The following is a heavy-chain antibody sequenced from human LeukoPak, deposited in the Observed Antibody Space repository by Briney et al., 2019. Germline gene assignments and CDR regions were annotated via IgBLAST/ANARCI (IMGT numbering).Heavy chain of an antibody. J-gene: IGHJ5*02. V-gene: IGHV3-21*01. CDR1: GFTFSDYS. CDR2: ISSSSSYM. D-gene: IGHD3-10*01. Sequence: GGSLRLSCAASGFTFSDYSMNWVRQAPGEGLEWVSSISSSSSYMYYADSVKGRFTISRDNAKNSLYLQMNSLRAEDTAVYYCARRNLRSGSSPGFDPWGLGTLVTVSS. CDR3: ARRNLRSGSSPGFDP.